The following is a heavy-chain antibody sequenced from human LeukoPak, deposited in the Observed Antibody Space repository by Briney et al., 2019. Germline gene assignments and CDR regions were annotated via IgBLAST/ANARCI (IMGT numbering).Heavy chain of an antibody. CDR3: ARDRGGYTYSHDY. Sequence: SETLSLTCTVSGDSISSNNRYWGWIRQPPGKGLEWIGSFYFGGSNYYSPSLRSRVIISLDTSKNQFSLALNFVTAADTAMYYCARDRGGYTYSHDYWGQGTLVTVSS. J-gene: IGHJ4*02. V-gene: IGHV4-39*07. CDR2: FYFGGSN. D-gene: IGHD5-18*01. CDR1: GDSISSNNRY.